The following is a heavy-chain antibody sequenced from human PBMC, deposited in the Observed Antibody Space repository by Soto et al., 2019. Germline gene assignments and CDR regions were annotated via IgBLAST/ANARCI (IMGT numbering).Heavy chain of an antibody. CDR2: IYPSDSDT. V-gene: IGHV5-51*01. Sequence: PGESLKISCKGSGYNFAGYWIAWVRQMPGKGLELMGIIYPSDSDTRYRPSLQGQVTISADKSISSAYLQWSGLRASDTAMYYCARGGVSTRTFDYWGQGTPVTVSS. CDR3: ARGGVSTRTFDY. D-gene: IGHD3-3*01. J-gene: IGHJ4*02. CDR1: GYNFAGYW.